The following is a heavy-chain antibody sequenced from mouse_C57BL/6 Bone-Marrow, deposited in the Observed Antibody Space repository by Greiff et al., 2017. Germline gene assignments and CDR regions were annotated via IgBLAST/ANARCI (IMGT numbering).Heavy chain of an antibody. CDR3: ARALRRVGDY. CDR1: GFTFSSYA. V-gene: IGHV5-4*01. CDR2: ISDGGSYT. J-gene: IGHJ2*01. D-gene: IGHD2-12*01. Sequence: EVQGVESGGGLVKPGGSLKLSCAASGFTFSSYAMSWVRQTPEKRLEWVATISDGGSYTYYPDNVKGRFTFSRDNAKNNLYLQMSHLKSEDTAMYYCARALRRVGDYWGQGTTLTVSS.